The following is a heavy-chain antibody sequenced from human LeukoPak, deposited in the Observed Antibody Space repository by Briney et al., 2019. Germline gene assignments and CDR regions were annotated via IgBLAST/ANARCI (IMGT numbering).Heavy chain of an antibody. Sequence: GGSLRLSCAASGFTFSTYDMNWVRQAPGKGLEWVAVISHDGSNKYYADSVKGRFTISRDNSKNTLYLQMNSLRAEDTALYYCAKDMRRYCSGGSCFALDYWGQGTLVTVSS. CDR2: ISHDGSNK. CDR3: AKDMRRYCSGGSCFALDY. V-gene: IGHV3-30-3*01. D-gene: IGHD2-15*01. J-gene: IGHJ4*02. CDR1: GFTFSTYD.